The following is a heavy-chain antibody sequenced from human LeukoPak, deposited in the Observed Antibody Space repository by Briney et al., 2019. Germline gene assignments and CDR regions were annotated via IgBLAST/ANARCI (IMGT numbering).Heavy chain of an antibody. V-gene: IGHV3-21*01. CDR2: ISTSSRYI. J-gene: IGHJ5*02. CDR1: GFTLSNYD. D-gene: IGHD2-2*01. Sequence: GGSLRLSCAASGFTLSNYDMNWVRHAPGKGLEWVSSISTSSRYIYYKDSVRGRFTISRDDAKNSLYLEMNSLRAEDTAVYYCARADCSSSTCYLRRSWFDPWGQGTLFTVSS. CDR3: ARADCSSSTCYLRRSWFDP.